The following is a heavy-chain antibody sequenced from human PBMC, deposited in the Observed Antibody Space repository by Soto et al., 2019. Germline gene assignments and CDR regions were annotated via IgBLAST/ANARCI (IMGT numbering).Heavy chain of an antibody. D-gene: IGHD3-10*01. J-gene: IGHJ5*02. V-gene: IGHV3-30*18. CDR3: AKAGWFVVSISDNWFDP. CDR1: GFTFRSYG. CDR2: ISYDGSNK. Sequence: GGALRLSCSASGFTFRSYGMHWVRQAPGKGLEWVAVISYDGSNKYYADSVKVRFTISRDNSKNTLYLQMNSLRAEDTAVYYCAKAGWFVVSISDNWFDPWGQGTLVTVSS.